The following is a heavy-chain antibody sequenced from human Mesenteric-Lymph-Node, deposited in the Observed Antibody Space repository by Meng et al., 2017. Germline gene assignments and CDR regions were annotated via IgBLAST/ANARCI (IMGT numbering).Heavy chain of an antibody. D-gene: IGHD5-24*01. V-gene: IGHV4-4*02. Sequence: VQSHGSALGLVKPSGTLSLPCAVSGGSISSVYWWTWVRQSPGKGLEWIGEIYHSGSTNYNPSLKSRVTTSVDKSKNQFSLKLTSVTAADTAVYYCARRPQVATIRGGFDKWGQGILVTVSS. CDR1: GGSISSVYW. J-gene: IGHJ4*02. CDR2: IYHSGST. CDR3: ARRPQVATIRGGFDK.